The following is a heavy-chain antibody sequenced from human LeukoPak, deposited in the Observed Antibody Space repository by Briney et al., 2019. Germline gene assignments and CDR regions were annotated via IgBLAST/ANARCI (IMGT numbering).Heavy chain of an antibody. Sequence: GGSLRLSCAASGFTFSSYGMSWVRQAPGKGLEWVSAISGGGGSTYYADSVKGRFTISRDNAKNSLYLQMNSLRAEDTAVYYCARGPFDYGGNSHIYYYYMDVWGKGTTVTISS. V-gene: IGHV3-23*01. CDR3: ARGPFDYGGNSHIYYYYMDV. J-gene: IGHJ6*03. D-gene: IGHD4-23*01. CDR2: ISGGGGST. CDR1: GFTFSSYG.